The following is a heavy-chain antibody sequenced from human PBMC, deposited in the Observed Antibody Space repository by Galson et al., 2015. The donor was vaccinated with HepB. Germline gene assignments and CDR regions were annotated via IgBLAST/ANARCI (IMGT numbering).Heavy chain of an antibody. CDR1: GFTFSSYS. Sequence: SLRLSCAASGFTFSSYSMNWVRQAPGKGLEWVSSISSSSSYIYYADSVKGRFTISRDNAKNSLYLQTNSLRAEDTAVYYCASGSGSYYYFDYWGQGTLVTVSS. CDR2: ISSSSSYI. CDR3: ASGSGSYYYFDY. D-gene: IGHD3-10*01. J-gene: IGHJ4*02. V-gene: IGHV3-21*01.